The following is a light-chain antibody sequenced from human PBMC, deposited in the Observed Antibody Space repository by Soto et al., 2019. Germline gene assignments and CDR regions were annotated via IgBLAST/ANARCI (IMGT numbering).Light chain of an antibody. Sequence: DIQMAQSPSSLSASVGDRVTITCRASQSISSWLAWYQQQKGKAPKLLIYDASSLHSGVPSRFRGTRSGTEFTLTISSLQPDDFATYYCQQYNPYSWTFGQGTQVDIK. CDR1: QSISSW. CDR2: DAS. CDR3: QQYNPYSWT. J-gene: IGKJ1*01. V-gene: IGKV1-5*01.